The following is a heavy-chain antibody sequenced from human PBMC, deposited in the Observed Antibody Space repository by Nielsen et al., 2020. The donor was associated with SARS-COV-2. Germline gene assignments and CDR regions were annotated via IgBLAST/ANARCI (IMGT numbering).Heavy chain of an antibody. D-gene: IGHD6-13*01. CDR2: ISSSSSTI. CDR1: GFTFSSYS. CDR3: ASTPGIAAADSYYYYYYMDV. V-gene: IGHV3-48*01. J-gene: IGHJ6*03. Sequence: GESLKISCAASGFTFSSYSMNWVRQAPGKGLEWVSYISSSSSTIYYADSVKGRFTISRDNAKNSLYLQMNSLRAEDTAVYYCASTPGIAAADSYYYYYYMDVWGKGTTVTVSS.